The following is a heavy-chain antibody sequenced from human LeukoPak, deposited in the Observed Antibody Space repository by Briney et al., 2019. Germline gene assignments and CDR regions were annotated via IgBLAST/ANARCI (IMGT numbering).Heavy chain of an antibody. Sequence: ASVKVSCKASGYTFTSYAMHWVRQAPGQRLEWMGWINAGNGNTKYSQKFQGRVTITRDTSASTAYMELSSLRSEDTAVYYCARAGYYYGSGGTSRDFDYWGQGTLVTVSS. D-gene: IGHD3-10*01. CDR2: INAGNGNT. V-gene: IGHV1-3*01. CDR3: ARAGYYYGSGGTSRDFDY. J-gene: IGHJ4*02. CDR1: GYTFTSYA.